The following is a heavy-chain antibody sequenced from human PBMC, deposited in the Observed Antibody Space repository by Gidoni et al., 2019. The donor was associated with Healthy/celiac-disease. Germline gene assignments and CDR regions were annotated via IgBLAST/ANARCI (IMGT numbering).Heavy chain of an antibody. Sequence: EVQLVESGGGLVKLGGSLRLSCPASGFTFSNAWMRWVRQAPGKGLEWVGRIKSKTDGGTTDYAAPVKGRFTISRDDSKNTLYLQMNSLKTEDTAVYYCTTDRIYGDYPLFDYWGQGTLVTVSS. V-gene: IGHV3-15*01. CDR1: GFTFSNAW. J-gene: IGHJ4*02. CDR2: IKSKTDGGTT. D-gene: IGHD4-17*01. CDR3: TTDRIYGDYPLFDY.